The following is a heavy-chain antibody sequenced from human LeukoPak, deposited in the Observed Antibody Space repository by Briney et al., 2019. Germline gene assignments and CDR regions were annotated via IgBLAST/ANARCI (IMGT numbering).Heavy chain of an antibody. CDR3: TTEKAAAGSPYYYYYYYMDV. D-gene: IGHD6-13*01. CDR1: GFTFSSYG. Sequence: GGSVRLSCAASGFTFSSYGMHWVRQAPGKGLEWVAFIRYDGSNKYYADSVKGRFTISRDNSKNTLYLQMSSLKTEDTAVYYCTTEKAAAGSPYYYYYYYMDVWGKGTTVTVSS. V-gene: IGHV3-30*02. J-gene: IGHJ6*03. CDR2: IRYDGSNK.